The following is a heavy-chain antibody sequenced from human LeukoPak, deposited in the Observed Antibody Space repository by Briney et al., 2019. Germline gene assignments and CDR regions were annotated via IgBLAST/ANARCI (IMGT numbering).Heavy chain of an antibody. CDR1: GFTFSSYG. D-gene: IGHD3-22*01. CDR2: IRYDGSNK. V-gene: IGHV3-30*02. Sequence: PGGSLRLSCAASGFTFSSYGMHWVRQAPGKGLEWVAFIRYDGSNKYYADSVKGRFTISRDNSKNTLYLQMNSLRAEDTAVYYCAKDPVTYYYDSSGYPIDYWGQGTLVTVSS. CDR3: AKDPVTYYYDSSGYPIDY. J-gene: IGHJ4*02.